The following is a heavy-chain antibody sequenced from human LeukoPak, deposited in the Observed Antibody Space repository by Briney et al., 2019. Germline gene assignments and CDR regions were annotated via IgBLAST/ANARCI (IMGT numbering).Heavy chain of an antibody. CDR1: GFTFSSYS. V-gene: IGHV3-21*01. D-gene: IGHD3-10*01. CDR3: ARGRFGNYFDF. J-gene: IGHJ4*02. CDR2: ISSSSTYI. Sequence: GGSLRLSCAASGFTFSSYSMNWVRQAPGKGLEWVSSISSSSTYIYYADSVKGRFTISRDNAKNSLYLQMNSLRAEDTAVYYCARGRFGNYFDFWGQGNLVTVSS.